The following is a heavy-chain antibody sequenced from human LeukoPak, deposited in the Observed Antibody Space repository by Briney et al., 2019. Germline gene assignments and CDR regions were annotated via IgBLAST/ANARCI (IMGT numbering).Heavy chain of an antibody. Sequence: SETLSLTCTVSCGSISCYYWSWIRQPPGKVLEVSGYIYYSWSTNYNPSLKSRVPISGDTSNNKFFLKLSSVPSADTPVFYGARNAGTADDHFDYWGRGTLVTVSS. J-gene: IGHJ4*02. CDR1: CGSISCYY. D-gene: IGHD2-2*01. CDR3: ARNAGTADDHFDY. CDR2: IYYSWST. V-gene: IGHV4-59*13.